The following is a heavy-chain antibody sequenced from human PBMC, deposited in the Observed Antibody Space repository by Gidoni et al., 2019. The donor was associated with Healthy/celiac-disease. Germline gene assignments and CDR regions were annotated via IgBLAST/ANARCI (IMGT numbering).Heavy chain of an antibody. CDR3: ARDWEYYYDH. CDR2: ISYDGSNK. V-gene: IGHV3-30-3*01. Sequence: QVQLVESGGGGVQPGRSLRLSCAASGFTFSSYAMHWVRQAPGKGLAWVAVISYDGSNKYYADSVKGRFTISRDNSKNTLYLQMNSLRAEDTAVYYCARDWEYYYDHWGQGTLVTVSS. D-gene: IGHD1-26*01. J-gene: IGHJ4*02. CDR1: GFTFSSYA.